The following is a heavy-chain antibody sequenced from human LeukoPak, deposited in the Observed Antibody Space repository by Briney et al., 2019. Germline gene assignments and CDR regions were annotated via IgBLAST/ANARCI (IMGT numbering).Heavy chain of an antibody. Sequence: SETLSLTCTVSGVSISSYYWSWIRQPPGKGLEWLGYFHYSGSTNYNPSLKRRVTISVYRSKTQFSLKLSSVTAADTAVYYCARDRYYYVSGSYSLDYWGQGTLVTVSS. V-gene: IGHV4-59*01. CDR2: FHYSGST. CDR1: GVSISSYY. D-gene: IGHD3-10*01. J-gene: IGHJ4*02. CDR3: ARDRYYYVSGSYSLDY.